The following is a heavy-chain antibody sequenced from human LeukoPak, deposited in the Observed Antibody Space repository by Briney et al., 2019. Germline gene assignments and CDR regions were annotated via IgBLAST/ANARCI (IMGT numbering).Heavy chain of an antibody. D-gene: IGHD3-9*01. CDR3: ARGPLLRYFDWGYYYGMDV. CDR1: GFTFSSYW. V-gene: IGHV3-74*01. J-gene: IGHJ6*02. CDR2: INSDGSST. Sequence: GGSLRLSCAASGFTFSSYWMHWVRQAPGKGLVWVPRINSDGSSTSYADSVKGRFTISRDNAKNTLYLQMNSLGAEDTAVYYCARGPLLRYFDWGYYYGMDVWGQGTTVTVSS.